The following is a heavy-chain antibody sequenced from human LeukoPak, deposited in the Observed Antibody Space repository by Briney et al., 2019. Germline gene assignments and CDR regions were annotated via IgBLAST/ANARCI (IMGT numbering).Heavy chain of an antibody. J-gene: IGHJ4*02. D-gene: IGHD3-10*01. V-gene: IGHV3-30*04. Sequence: PGGSLRLSCAASGLTFSTYSFHWVRQAPGKGLEWVAVISYDGSNKYYPDSVKGRFTISRDNSQNTLSLQMNSLRADDTAVYYCARDQGYGSGTFLDYWGQGTLVTVSS. CDR1: GLTFSTYS. CDR3: ARDQGYGSGTFLDY. CDR2: ISYDGSNK.